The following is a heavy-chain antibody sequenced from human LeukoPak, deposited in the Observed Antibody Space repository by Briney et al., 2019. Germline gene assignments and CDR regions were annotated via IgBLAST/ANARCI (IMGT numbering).Heavy chain of an antibody. CDR2: ISSNGGST. CDR1: GFTFSSYS. V-gene: IGHV3-64*01. Sequence: GRSLRLSCAASGFTFSSYSMNWVRQAPGKGLEYVSAISSNGGSTYYANSVKGRFTISRDNSKNTLYLQMGSLRAEDMAVYYCARERRRDGYNFFDYWGQGTLVTVSS. CDR3: ARERRRDGYNFFDY. J-gene: IGHJ4*02. D-gene: IGHD5-12*01.